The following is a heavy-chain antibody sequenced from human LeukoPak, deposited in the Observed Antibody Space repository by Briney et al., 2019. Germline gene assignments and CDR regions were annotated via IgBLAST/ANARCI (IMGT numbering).Heavy chain of an antibody. Sequence: ASVKLSCKASGYTFTSYGISWVRQAPGQGLEWMGWISAYNGNTNYAQKLQGRVTMTTDTSTSTAYMELSSPRSEDTAVYCGVTDKGMVRGYYMDVWGKGDPVTVSS. V-gene: IGHV1-18*01. D-gene: IGHD3-10*01. CDR3: VTDKGMVRGYYMDV. CDR2: ISAYNGNT. J-gene: IGHJ6*03. CDR1: GYTFTSYG.